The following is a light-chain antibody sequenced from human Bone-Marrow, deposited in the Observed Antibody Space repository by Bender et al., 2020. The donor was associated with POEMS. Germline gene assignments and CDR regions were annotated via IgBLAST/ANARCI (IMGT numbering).Light chain of an antibody. V-gene: IGLV3-21*04. CDR2: RGI. Sequence: GGNSIGDKNVHWYQQMPGQAPVLVIYRGINRPSGIPERISGSKSGNTASLTISGVETGDEADYYCQVWDSSSDHLVFGGGTKLTVL. J-gene: IGLJ3*02. CDR3: QVWDSSSDHLV. CDR1: SIGDKN.